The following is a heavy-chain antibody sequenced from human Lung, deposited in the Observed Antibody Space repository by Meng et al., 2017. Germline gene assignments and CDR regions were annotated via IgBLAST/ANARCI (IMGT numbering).Heavy chain of an antibody. D-gene: IGHD3-3*01. CDR3: ARDLAWVLFDY. CDR1: GFNFGDYI. J-gene: IGHJ4*02. V-gene: IGHV3-74*01. Sequence: GQLVESGGGVVPPGGTRSLPCGASGFNFGDYIMHWVRQSPGKGLEWISRIVSDGGITTYADSVKGRFTVSRDNAKNTLYLQMNSLGADDTAVYYCARDLAWVLFDYWGQGALVTVSS. CDR2: IVSDGGIT.